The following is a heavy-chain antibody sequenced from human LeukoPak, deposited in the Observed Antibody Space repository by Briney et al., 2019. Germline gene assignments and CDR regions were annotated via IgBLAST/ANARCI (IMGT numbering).Heavy chain of an antibody. V-gene: IGHV3-15*01. Sequence: GGSLRLSCAASGFTFSNAWMSWVRQAPGKGLEWVGRIKSKTDGGTTDYAAPVKGRFTISRDDSKNTLYLQMNSLKTEDTAVYYCTTDFHPSYDYRYYWGQGTLVTVSS. CDR3: TTDFHPSYDYRYY. D-gene: IGHD4-11*01. CDR2: IKSKTDGGTT. J-gene: IGHJ4*02. CDR1: GFTFSNAW.